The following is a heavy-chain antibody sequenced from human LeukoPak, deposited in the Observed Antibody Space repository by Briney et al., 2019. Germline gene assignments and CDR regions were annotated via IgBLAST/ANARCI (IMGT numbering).Heavy chain of an antibody. Sequence: ASVTVSCKASGYTFTGYYMHWVRQAPGQGLEWMGWINPNSGGTNYAQKFQGRVTMTRDTSISTAYMELSRLRSDDTAVYYCARVRSIVVVPAASGVLDYWGQGTLVTASS. CDR3: ARVRSIVVVPAASGVLDY. CDR1: GYTFTGYY. V-gene: IGHV1-2*02. D-gene: IGHD2-2*01. CDR2: INPNSGGT. J-gene: IGHJ4*02.